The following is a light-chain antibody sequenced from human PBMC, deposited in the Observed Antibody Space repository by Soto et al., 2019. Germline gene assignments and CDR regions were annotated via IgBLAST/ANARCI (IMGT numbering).Light chain of an antibody. CDR1: QSISSW. Sequence: DIQMTQSPSTLSASVGDRVTITCRASQSISSWLAWYQRKPGKAPKLLIYDASSLESGVPSRFSGSGSATEFTLTISSLQPDDFATYYCQQYNNYWTFGQGTKVDIK. J-gene: IGKJ1*01. V-gene: IGKV1-5*01. CDR2: DAS. CDR3: QQYNNYWT.